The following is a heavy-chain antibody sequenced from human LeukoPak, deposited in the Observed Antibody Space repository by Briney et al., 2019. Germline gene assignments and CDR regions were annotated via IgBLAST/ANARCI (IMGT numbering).Heavy chain of an antibody. J-gene: IGHJ4*02. CDR3: ARDSRQWFLDY. Sequence: GGSLRLSCAASGFTFSSYAMHWVRRAPGKGLEWVAVISYDGSNKYYADSVKGRFTISRDNSKNTLYLQMNSLRAEDTAVYYCARDSRQWFLDYWGQGTLVTVSS. D-gene: IGHD3-22*01. CDR1: GFTFSSYA. CDR2: ISYDGSNK. V-gene: IGHV3-30-3*01.